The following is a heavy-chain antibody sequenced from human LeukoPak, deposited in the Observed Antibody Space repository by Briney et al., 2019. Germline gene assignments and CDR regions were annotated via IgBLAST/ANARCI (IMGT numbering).Heavy chain of an antibody. CDR3: ASFGISWRSSY. D-gene: IGHD2-21*01. V-gene: IGHV3-74*01. CDR2: ISDDGSYT. Sequence: GGSLRLSCAASGFTFNNFPMSWVRQAPGKGLVWVSRISDDGSYTSNVDSVKGRFTISRDNVNNMLYLHMNSLRAEDTAVYYCASFGISWRSSYWGQGTLVTVSS. J-gene: IGHJ4*02. CDR1: GFTFNNFP.